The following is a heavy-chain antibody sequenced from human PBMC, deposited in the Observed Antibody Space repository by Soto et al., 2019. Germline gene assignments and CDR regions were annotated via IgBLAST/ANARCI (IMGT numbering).Heavy chain of an antibody. J-gene: IGHJ4*02. D-gene: IGHD6-19*01. CDR1: GFTFSSYA. Sequence: EVQLLESGGGLVQPGGSLRLSCAASGFTFSSYAMSWVRQAPGKGLEWVSAISGSGGSTYYADSVKGRFTISRDNSKHTVYLLMNGLRAEDTAVYYGAKDCRSGLSSGWYFDYWGQGTLVPVSS. V-gene: IGHV3-23*01. CDR2: ISGSGGST. CDR3: AKDCRSGLSSGWYFDY.